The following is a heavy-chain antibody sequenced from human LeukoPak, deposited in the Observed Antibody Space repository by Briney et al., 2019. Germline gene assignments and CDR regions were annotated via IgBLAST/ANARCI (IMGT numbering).Heavy chain of an antibody. CDR1: GGSISSYY. CDR3: ARDTSSGWYRFDY. V-gene: IGHV4-59*01. Sequence: KSSETLSLTCTVSGGSISSYYWSWIRQTPGKGLEWIGYIYYSGSTNYNPSLKSRVTISVDTSKNQFSLKLSSVTAADTAVYYCARDTSSGWYRFDYWGQGTLVTVSS. J-gene: IGHJ4*02. D-gene: IGHD6-19*01. CDR2: IYYSGST.